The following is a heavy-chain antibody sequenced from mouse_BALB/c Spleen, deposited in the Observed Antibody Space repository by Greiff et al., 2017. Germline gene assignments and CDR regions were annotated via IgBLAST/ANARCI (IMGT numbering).Heavy chain of an antibody. J-gene: IGHJ2*01. V-gene: IGHV14-4*02. CDR3: NAWGGYDHYFDY. Sequence: EVQLQQSGAELVRPGASVKLSCTASGFNIKDYYMHWVKQRPEQGLEWIGWIDPENGDTEYAPKFQGKATMTADTSSNTAYLQLSSLTSEDTAVYYCNAWGGYDHYFDYWGQGTTLTVSA. CDR2: IDPENGDT. D-gene: IGHD2-2*01. CDR1: GFNIKDYY.